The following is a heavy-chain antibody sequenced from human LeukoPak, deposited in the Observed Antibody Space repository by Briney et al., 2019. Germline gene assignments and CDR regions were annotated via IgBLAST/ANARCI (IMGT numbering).Heavy chain of an antibody. J-gene: IGHJ4*02. CDR2: ISYDGSNK. CDR3: ARGFMVRGVPY. CDR1: GFTLSSYA. Sequence: GGSLRLSCAASGFTLSSYAMHWVRQAPGKGLEWVAVISYDGSNKYYADSVKGRFTISRDNSKNTLYLQMNSLRAEDTAVYYCARGFMVRGVPYWGQGTLVTVSS. V-gene: IGHV3-30-3*01. D-gene: IGHD3-10*01.